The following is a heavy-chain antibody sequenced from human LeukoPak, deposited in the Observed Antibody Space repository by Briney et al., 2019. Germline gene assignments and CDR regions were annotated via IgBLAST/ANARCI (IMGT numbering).Heavy chain of an antibody. V-gene: IGHV4-30-2*01. Sequence: SETLSLTCAVSGGSINSGGYSWGWVRQPPGRGLEWVGYIYHSGSTYYNPSLRSRVTISLDRSKNQFSLKLSSVTAADTAVYYCARNPTYSTSSRDAFDIWGQGTMVTVSS. D-gene: IGHD6-6*01. J-gene: IGHJ3*02. CDR1: GGSINSGGYS. CDR3: ARNPTYSTSSRDAFDI. CDR2: IYHSGST.